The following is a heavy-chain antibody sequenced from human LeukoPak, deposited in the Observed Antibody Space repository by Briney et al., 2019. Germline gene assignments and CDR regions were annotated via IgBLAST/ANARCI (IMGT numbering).Heavy chain of an antibody. V-gene: IGHV1-2*02. CDR1: GYTFTGYY. CDR2: INPNSGGT. D-gene: IGHD3-3*01. J-gene: IGHJ6*03. CDR3: ARAGYDFWSGYHPDYYYYMDV. Sequence: ASVKVSCKASGYTFTGYYMHWVRQAPGQGLEWMGWINPNSGGTNYAQKFQGRVTMTRDTSISTAYMELSRLRSDDTAVYYCARAGYDFWSGYHPDYYYYMDVWGKGTTVTVSS.